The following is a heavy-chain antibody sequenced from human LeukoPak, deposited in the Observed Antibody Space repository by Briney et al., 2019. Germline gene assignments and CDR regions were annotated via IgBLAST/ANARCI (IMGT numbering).Heavy chain of an antibody. J-gene: IGHJ4*02. Sequence: SGPTLVNPTQTLTLTCTFSGFSLSTSGVGVGWIRQPPGKALEWLALIYWSDDKRYNPSLKSRLTISKDTSKNQVVLTITNMDPVDTGTYYCARRPASSGWDTFDYWGQGSLVTVSS. V-gene: IGHV2-5*01. CDR2: IYWSDDK. D-gene: IGHD6-19*01. CDR3: ARRPASSGWDTFDY. CDR1: GFSLSTSGVG.